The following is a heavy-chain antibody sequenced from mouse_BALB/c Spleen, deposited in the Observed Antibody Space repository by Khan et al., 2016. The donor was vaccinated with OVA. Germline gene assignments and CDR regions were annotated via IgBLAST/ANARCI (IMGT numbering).Heavy chain of an antibody. Sequence: VQFQESGPGLVAPSQSLSITCTVSGFSLTNYGVHWVRQPPGKGLEWLGVMWAGGRTNYNSALMSRLSITKDNSKSQVFLKVNSLQTDETAIYYCARPNYGSAWFAYWGQGTLVTVSA. D-gene: IGHD1-1*01. V-gene: IGHV2-9*02. J-gene: IGHJ3*01. CDR3: ARPNYGSAWFAY. CDR2: MWAGGRT. CDR1: GFSLTNYG.